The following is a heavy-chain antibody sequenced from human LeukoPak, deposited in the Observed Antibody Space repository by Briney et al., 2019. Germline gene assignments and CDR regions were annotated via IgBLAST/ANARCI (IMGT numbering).Heavy chain of an antibody. CDR1: GGTFSSYA. Sequence: SVKVSCKASGGTFSSYAISWVRQAPGQGLEWMGRIIPILGIANYAQKFQGRVTMTRNTSISTAYMELSSLRSEDTAVYYCAREYYDFWSGSGYYGMDVWGQGTTVTVSS. V-gene: IGHV1-69*04. J-gene: IGHJ6*02. CDR3: AREYYDFWSGSGYYGMDV. D-gene: IGHD3-3*01. CDR2: IIPILGIA.